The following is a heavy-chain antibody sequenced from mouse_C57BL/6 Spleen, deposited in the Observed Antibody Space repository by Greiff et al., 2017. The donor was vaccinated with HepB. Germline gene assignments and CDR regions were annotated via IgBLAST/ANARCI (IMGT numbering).Heavy chain of an antibody. CDR3: ARQYDYDGDYYAMDY. J-gene: IGHJ4*01. V-gene: IGHV5-6*01. CDR1: GFTFSSYG. D-gene: IGHD2-4*01. Sequence: EVQLQQSGGDLVKPGGSLKLSCAASGFTFSSYGMSWVRQTPDKRLEWVATISSGGSYTYYPDSVKGRFTISRDNAKNTLYLQMSSLKSEDTAMYYCARQYDYDGDYYAMDYWGQGTSVTVSS. CDR2: ISSGGSYT.